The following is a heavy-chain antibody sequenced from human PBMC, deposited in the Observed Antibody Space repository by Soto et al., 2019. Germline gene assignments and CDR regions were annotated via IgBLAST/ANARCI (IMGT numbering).Heavy chain of an antibody. CDR1: GYTFTSYA. CDR2: INAGNGNT. J-gene: IGHJ4*02. Sequence: ASVKVSCKASGYTFTSYAMHWVRQAPGRRLEWMGWINAGNGNTKYSQKFQGRVTITRDTSASTAYMELSSLRSEDTAVYYCARSYSSSSDFDYWGQGTLVTVSS. V-gene: IGHV1-3*01. CDR3: ARSYSSSSDFDY. D-gene: IGHD6-6*01.